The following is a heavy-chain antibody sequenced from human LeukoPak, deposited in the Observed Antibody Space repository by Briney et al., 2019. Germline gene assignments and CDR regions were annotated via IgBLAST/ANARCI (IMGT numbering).Heavy chain of an antibody. V-gene: IGHV1-8*01. D-gene: IGHD3-3*01. CDR3: ARVPGDDFWSGFRSDGFDI. Sequence: ASVKVSCKASGYTFTSYDINWVRQATGQGLEWMGRMNPNSGNTDFAQNFQGRVTMTRDTSISTAYMELSSLRSEDTAVYYCARVPGDDFWSGFRSDGFDIWAKGQWSPSLQ. J-gene: IGHJ3*02. CDR1: GYTFTSYD. CDR2: MNPNSGNT.